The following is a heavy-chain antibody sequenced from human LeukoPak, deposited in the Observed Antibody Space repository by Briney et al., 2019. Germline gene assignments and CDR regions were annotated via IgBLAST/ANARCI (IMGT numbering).Heavy chain of an antibody. Sequence: ASVKVSCKVSGYTLTELSMHWVRQAPGKGLEWMGGFDPEDGETIYAQKFQGRVTMTEDTSTDTAYMELSSLRSEDTAVYYCATDRTTGNWFDPWGQGTLVTVSS. CDR1: GYTLTELS. J-gene: IGHJ5*02. V-gene: IGHV1-24*01. D-gene: IGHD2-2*01. CDR2: FDPEDGET. CDR3: ATDRTTGNWFDP.